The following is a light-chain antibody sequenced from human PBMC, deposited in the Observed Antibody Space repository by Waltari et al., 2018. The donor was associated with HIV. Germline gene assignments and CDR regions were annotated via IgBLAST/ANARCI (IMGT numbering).Light chain of an antibody. J-gene: IGLJ3*02. CDR3: QAFDIKLRGWV. V-gene: IGLV1-40*01. CDR2: DNY. Sequence: QSVLTQPPSVSGAPGQTVTIPCTGRSSNIGAGSDVHWYQQLPGSAPRLLIHDNYHPPRGVSERIAASKPGTAASLTISGLQAEDDADYFCQAFDIKLRGWVFGGGARVTVL. CDR1: SSNIGAGSD.